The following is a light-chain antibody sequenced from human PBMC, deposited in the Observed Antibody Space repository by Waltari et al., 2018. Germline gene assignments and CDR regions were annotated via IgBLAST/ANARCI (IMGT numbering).Light chain of an antibody. Sequence: QSVLTQPPSASGTPGQRVTISCSGSGSNIGSNYVYWYQHLPGMAPKLLVYKNNRRPSGVPGLFSSSKSGTSASLASSGLRSEDEADYYCGVWDDTLRFVFGGGTRLTVL. CDR2: KNN. V-gene: IGLV1-47*01. J-gene: IGLJ2*01. CDR3: GVWDDTLRFV. CDR1: GSNIGSNY.